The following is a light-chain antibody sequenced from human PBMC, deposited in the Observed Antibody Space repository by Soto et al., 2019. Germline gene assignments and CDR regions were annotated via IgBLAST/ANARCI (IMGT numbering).Light chain of an antibody. CDR2: GAF. J-gene: IGKJ3*01. CDR3: QQYCSSSFA. V-gene: IGKV3-20*01. CDR1: QSISSTY. Sequence: EIVLTQSPGTLSVSPGERATLFCRARQSISSTYLAWYQKKPGQAPRLLLYGAFNRATGIPDRFSGSGSGTDFTVTISRLEPEDCAFYYCQQYCSSSFAFGPGTKVEIK.